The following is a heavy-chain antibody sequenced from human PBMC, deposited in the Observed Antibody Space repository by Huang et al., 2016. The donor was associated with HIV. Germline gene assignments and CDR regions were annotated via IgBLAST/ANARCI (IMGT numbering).Heavy chain of an antibody. Sequence: EVQLVESGGGLVKPGGSLRLSCAASGFTFSSYSMNWVRQGPGEGLEWVSSISSSSSYIYYADSVKGRFTISRDNAKNSMYLQMNSLRAEDTAVYYCASEIAAASIDYWGQGTLVTVSS. CDR3: ASEIAAASIDY. CDR2: ISSSSSYI. D-gene: IGHD6-13*01. CDR1: GFTFSSYS. V-gene: IGHV3-21*01. J-gene: IGHJ4*02.